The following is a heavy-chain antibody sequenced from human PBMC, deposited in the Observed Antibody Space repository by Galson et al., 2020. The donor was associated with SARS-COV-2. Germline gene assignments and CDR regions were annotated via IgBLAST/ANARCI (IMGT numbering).Heavy chain of an antibody. CDR1: VDSFSGYY. Sequence: SETLSLTCAVYVDSFSGYYWSWIRQTPGRGLEWIGEINQSGSTNYNPSLKSRVTMSVDTSKNQFSLKVSSVTAADTAMYYCARADPNYGSGTLDYWGQGTLVTVSS. D-gene: IGHD3-10*01. CDR2: INQSGST. J-gene: IGHJ4*02. V-gene: IGHV4-34*01. CDR3: ARADPNYGSGTLDY.